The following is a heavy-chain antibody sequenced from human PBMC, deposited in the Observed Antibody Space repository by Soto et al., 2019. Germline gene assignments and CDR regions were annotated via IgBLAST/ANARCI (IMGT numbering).Heavy chain of an antibody. V-gene: IGHV4-39*01. CDR2: IYYSGST. D-gene: IGHD3-10*01. CDR3: ARRGSGSYSDY. CDR1: GGSISSSSYY. J-gene: IGHJ4*02. Sequence: QLQLQESGPGLVKPSETLSLTCTVSGGSISSSSYYWGWIRQPPGKGLEWIGSIYYSGSTYYNPSLKSRVTLSVDTSKDPFSLKLSSVTAADTAVYYCARRGSGSYSDYWGQGTLVTVSS.